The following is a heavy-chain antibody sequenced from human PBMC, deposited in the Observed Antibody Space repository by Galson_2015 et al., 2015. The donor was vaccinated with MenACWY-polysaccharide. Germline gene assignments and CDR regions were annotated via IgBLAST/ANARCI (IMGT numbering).Heavy chain of an antibody. Sequence: SVKVSCKASGYTFTGYYMHWVRQAPGQGLEWMGWIIPIFGTANYAQKFQGRVTITADKSTSTAYMELSSLRSEDTAVYYCARDVIGYCSSTSCYNYYYYYYMDVWGKGTTVTVSS. D-gene: IGHD2-2*02. CDR3: ARDVIGYCSSTSCYNYYYYYYMDV. J-gene: IGHJ6*03. V-gene: IGHV1-69*06. CDR1: GYTFTGYY. CDR2: IIPIFGTA.